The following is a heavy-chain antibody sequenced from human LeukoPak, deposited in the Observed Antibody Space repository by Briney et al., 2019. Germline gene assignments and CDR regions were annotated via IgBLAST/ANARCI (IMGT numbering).Heavy chain of an antibody. CDR3: ARDPIGSRWPYYFDY. D-gene: IGHD6-13*01. Sequence: ASVKVSCKASGYTFTTYAMHWVRQAPGQRLDWMGWINAGNGNTKYSQKFQARVTITRDTSASTAYMDLSSLRSEDTAVYYCARDPIGSRWPYYFDYWGQGTLVTVSS. J-gene: IGHJ4*02. V-gene: IGHV1-3*01. CDR2: INAGNGNT. CDR1: GYTFTTYA.